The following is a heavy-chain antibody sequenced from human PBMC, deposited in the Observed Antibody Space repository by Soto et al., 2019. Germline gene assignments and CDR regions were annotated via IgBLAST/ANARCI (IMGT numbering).Heavy chain of an antibody. CDR2: ISYDGSNK. CDR3: TYCSSTSCYTDAFDT. V-gene: IGHV3-30*03. Sequence: XGSLRLSCAASGFTFSSYGMHWVRQAPGKGLEWVAVISYDGSNKYYADSVKGRFTISRDNSKNTLYLQMNSLRAEDTAVYYSTYCSSTSCYTDAFDTWGQGTMVTVSS. J-gene: IGHJ3*02. CDR1: GFTFSSYG. D-gene: IGHD2-2*02.